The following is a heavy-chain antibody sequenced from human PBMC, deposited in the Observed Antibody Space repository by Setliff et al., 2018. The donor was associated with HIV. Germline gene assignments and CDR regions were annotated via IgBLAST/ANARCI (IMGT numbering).Heavy chain of an antibody. CDR1: GGSISSSNW. CDR2: IYHSGST. CDR3: ARGYYDSSGYYFGSSYWYFDL. Sequence: KPSETLSLTCAVSGGSISSSNWWSWVRQPPGKGLEWIGEIYHSGSTNYNPSLKSRVTISVDKSKNQFSLKLSSVTAADTAVYYCARGYYDSSGYYFGSSYWYFDLWGRGTLVTVSS. J-gene: IGHJ2*01. D-gene: IGHD3-22*01. V-gene: IGHV4-4*02.